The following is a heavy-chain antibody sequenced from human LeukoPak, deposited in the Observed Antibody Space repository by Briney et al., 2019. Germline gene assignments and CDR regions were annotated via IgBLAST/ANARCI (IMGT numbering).Heavy chain of an antibody. Sequence: GGSLRLSRAASGFTFSSYEMNWVRQAPGKGLEWVSYISSSGSTIYYADSVKGRFTISRDNAKNSLYLQMNSLRAEDTAVYYCARDEGTEWELPNLDYWGQGTLVTVSS. CDR1: GFTFSSYE. V-gene: IGHV3-48*03. J-gene: IGHJ4*02. CDR2: ISSSGSTI. D-gene: IGHD1-26*01. CDR3: ARDEGTEWELPNLDY.